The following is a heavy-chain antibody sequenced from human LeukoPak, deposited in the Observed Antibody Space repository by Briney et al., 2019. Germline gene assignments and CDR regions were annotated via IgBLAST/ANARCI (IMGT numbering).Heavy chain of an antibody. D-gene: IGHD6-13*01. J-gene: IGHJ6*03. CDR1: GYTFTSYG. Sequence: SVKVSCKASGYTFTSYGISRVRQAPGQGLEWMGWISAYNGNTNYAQKFQGRVTITRNTSISTAYMELSSLRSEDTAVYYCARGLWDSSSWYTKSYYYYYMDVWGKGTTVTVSS. CDR2: ISAYNGNT. CDR3: ARGLWDSSSWYTKSYYYYYMDV. V-gene: IGHV1-18*01.